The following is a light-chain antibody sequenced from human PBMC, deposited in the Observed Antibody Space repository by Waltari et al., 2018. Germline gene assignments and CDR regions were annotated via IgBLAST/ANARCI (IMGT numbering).Light chain of an antibody. CDR1: QGANSY. J-gene: IGKJ4*01. V-gene: IGKV1-9*01. Sequence: DIQLTQSPSFLSASVGDRVTITCRASQGANSYLAWFQQKPGKAPKVLVFGASTLQSGVPSRFSGSWSGTEFILTISSLQPKDIATYYCQQYQSYPITFGGGTKVETK. CDR2: GAS. CDR3: QQYQSYPIT.